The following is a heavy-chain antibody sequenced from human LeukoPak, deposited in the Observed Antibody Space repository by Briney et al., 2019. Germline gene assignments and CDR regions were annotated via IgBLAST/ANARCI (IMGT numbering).Heavy chain of an antibody. V-gene: IGHV4-34*01. J-gene: IGHJ3*02. CDR2: IYYSGST. CDR1: GGSFSGYY. CDR3: ARHMWGSAAATPGDAFDI. D-gene: IGHD2-15*01. Sequence: PSETLSLTCAVYGGSFSGYYWSWIRQPPGKGLEWIGSIYYSGSTYYNPSLKSRVTISVDTSKNQFSLKLSSVTAADTAVYYCARHMWGSAAATPGDAFDIWGQGTMVTVSS.